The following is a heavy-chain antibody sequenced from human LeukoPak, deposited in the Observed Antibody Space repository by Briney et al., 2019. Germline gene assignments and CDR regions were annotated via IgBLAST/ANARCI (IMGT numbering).Heavy chain of an antibody. V-gene: IGHV1-8*01. CDR3: ARIAAAGNRRLNY. J-gene: IGHJ4*02. CDR1: GYTFTSYD. CDR2: MNPNSGNT. D-gene: IGHD6-13*01. Sequence: GASVRVSCKASGYTFTSYDINWVRQAPGKGLEWMGWMNPNSGNTGYAQKFQGRIIVSRNTSISTAYMELSSLTSEDTAIYYCARIAAAGNRRLNYWGQGTLVTVAS.